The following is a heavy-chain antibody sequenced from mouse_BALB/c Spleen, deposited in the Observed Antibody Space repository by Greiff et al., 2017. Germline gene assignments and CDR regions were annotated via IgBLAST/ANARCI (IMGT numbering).Heavy chain of an antibody. D-gene: IGHD2-4*01. CDR2: IRNKANGYTT. CDR1: GFTFTDYY. Sequence: EVQLVESGGGLVQPGGSLRLSCATSGFTFTDYYMSWVRQPPGKALEWLGFIRNKANGYTTEYSASVKGRFTISRDNSQSILYLQMNTLRAEDSATYYCARDHDYDWFDYWGQGTTLTVSS. V-gene: IGHV7-3*02. J-gene: IGHJ2*01. CDR3: ARDHDYDWFDY.